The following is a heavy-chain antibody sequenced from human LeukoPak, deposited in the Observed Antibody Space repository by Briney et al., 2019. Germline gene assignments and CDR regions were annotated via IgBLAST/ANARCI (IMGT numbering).Heavy chain of an antibody. D-gene: IGHD3-16*02. V-gene: IGHV4-61*01. CDR2: IYYSGST. CDR1: GGSVSSVSYY. Sequence: SETLSLTCTVSGGSVSSVSYYWSWIRQPPGKGLEWIGYIYYSGSTNYNPSLKSRVTISVDTSKNQFSLKLSSVTAADTAVYYCARDAAYYDYVWGSYRPGGTDYWGQGTLVTVSS. CDR3: ARDAAYYDYVWGSYRPGGTDY. J-gene: IGHJ4*02.